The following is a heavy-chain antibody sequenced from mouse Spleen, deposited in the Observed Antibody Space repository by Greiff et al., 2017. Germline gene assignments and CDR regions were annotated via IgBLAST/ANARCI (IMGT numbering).Heavy chain of an antibody. CDR1: GFTFSSYA. CDR3: ARQGLYGYDERYFDY. V-gene: IGHV5-9-3*01. D-gene: IGHD2-2*01. Sequence: EVKLEESGGGLVKPGGSLKLSCAASGFTFSSYAMSWVRQTPEKRLEWVATISSGGSYTYYPDSVKGRFTISRDNAKNTLYLQMSSLRSEDTAMYYCARQGLYGYDERYFDYWGQGTTLTVSS. CDR2: ISSGGSYT. J-gene: IGHJ2*01.